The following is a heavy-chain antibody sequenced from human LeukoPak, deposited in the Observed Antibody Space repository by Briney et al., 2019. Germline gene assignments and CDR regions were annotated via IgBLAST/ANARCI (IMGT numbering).Heavy chain of an antibody. V-gene: IGHV4-31*03. Sequence: SETLSLTCTVSGGSISSGGYYWSWIRQHPGKGLEWIGYIYYSGSTYYNPSLKSRVTISVDTSKNQFSLKLSSVTAADTAVYYCARGIRDGYNSFWPFDFWGQGTLVTVSS. CDR2: IYYSGST. CDR1: GGSISSGGYY. CDR3: ARGIRDGYNSFWPFDF. J-gene: IGHJ4*02. D-gene: IGHD5-12*01.